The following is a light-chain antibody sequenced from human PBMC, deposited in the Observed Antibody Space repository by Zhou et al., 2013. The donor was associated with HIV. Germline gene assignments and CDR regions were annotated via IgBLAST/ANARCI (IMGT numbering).Light chain of an antibody. CDR2: EVS. CDR1: QSLENADGKTY. CDR3: MQSMEVPPALT. Sequence: DVVMTQSPLSLSVTLGQPASISCRSSQSLENADGKTYLYWFQQRPGQSPRRLIYEVSNRDSGVPDRFSGSGSGTDFTLKISRVEAEDVGIYYCMQSMEVPPALTFGGGTKVEIK. J-gene: IGKJ4*01. V-gene: IGKV2-30*01.